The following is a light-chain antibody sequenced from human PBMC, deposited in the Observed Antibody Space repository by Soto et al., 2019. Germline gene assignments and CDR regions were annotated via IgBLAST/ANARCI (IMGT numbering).Light chain of an antibody. CDR1: QSIGNY. J-gene: IGKJ5*01. V-gene: IGKV1-39*01. CDR3: QQSYTTRPIT. Sequence: DIQMNQPPSSLSASLVYRFTITCQVSQSIGNYLNWYQQKVGKAPKFLIYGASNLQSGVPSRFSGSGSGTDFTLTISSLQPEDFATYYCQQSYTTRPITFGQATPLENK. CDR2: GAS.